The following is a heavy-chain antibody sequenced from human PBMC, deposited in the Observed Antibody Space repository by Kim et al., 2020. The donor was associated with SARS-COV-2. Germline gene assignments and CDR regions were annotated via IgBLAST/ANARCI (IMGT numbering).Heavy chain of an antibody. CDR1: GFTFSSYA. D-gene: IGHD2-21*02. Sequence: GGSLRLSCAASGFTFSSYAMNWVRQAPGKGLEWVAVISSLGGNTYYADSVKGRFTISRDNSQNTLYLQMNSLSAEDTAVYYCAKCIDDCSYSGLDVLG. J-gene: IGHJ6*02. V-gene: IGHV3-23*01. CDR3: AKCIDDCSYSGLDV. CDR2: ISSLGGNT.